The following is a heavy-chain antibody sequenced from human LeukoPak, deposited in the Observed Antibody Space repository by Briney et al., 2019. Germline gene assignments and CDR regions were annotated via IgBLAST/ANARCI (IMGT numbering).Heavy chain of an antibody. CDR1: GGTFSSYG. J-gene: IGHJ6*03. CDR3: ARNYGSGSYYYYYYMDV. D-gene: IGHD3-10*01. V-gene: IGHV1-69*13. Sequence: SVKVSCKASGGTFSSYGISWVRQAPGRGLEWMGGFIPIFGTSNYAQKFQGRVTITADESTSTAYMELSSLRSEDTAVYYCARNYGSGSYYYYYYMDVWGKGTTVTISS. CDR2: FIPIFGTS.